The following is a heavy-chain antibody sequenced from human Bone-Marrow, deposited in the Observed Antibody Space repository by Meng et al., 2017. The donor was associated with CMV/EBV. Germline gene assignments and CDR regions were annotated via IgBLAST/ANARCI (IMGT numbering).Heavy chain of an antibody. CDR2: ISYDGSNK. CDR1: GFTFSSHA. D-gene: IGHD3-10*01. Sequence: GGSLRLSCAASGFTFSSHAMHWVRQAPGKGLEWVALISYDGSNKYYADSVKGRFTISRDNSKNTLFLQMNSLRAEDTAVYFCARVPNYYGSGSYYNDAFDIWGQGTMVTVSS. CDR3: ARVPNYYGSGSYYNDAFDI. V-gene: IGHV3-30-3*01. J-gene: IGHJ3*02.